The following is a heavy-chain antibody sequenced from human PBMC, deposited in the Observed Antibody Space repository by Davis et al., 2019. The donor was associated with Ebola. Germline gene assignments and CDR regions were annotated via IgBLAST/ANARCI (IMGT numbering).Heavy chain of an antibody. D-gene: IGHD1-1*01. CDR2: ISTYNGNT. J-gene: IGHJ4*02. CDR3: ARDVRGITGPSEY. Sequence: ASVKVPCKASGYTFTSYGISWVRQAPGQGLEWMGWISTYNGNTNYAQKVQGRITMTTDTSTKTAYMELRSLRSDDTARYYCARDVRGITGPSEYWGQGTLVTVSS. CDR1: GYTFTSYG. V-gene: IGHV1-18*01.